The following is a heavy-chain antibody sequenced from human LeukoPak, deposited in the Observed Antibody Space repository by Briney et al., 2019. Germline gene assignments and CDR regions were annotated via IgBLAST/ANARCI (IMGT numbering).Heavy chain of an antibody. CDR1: GFTVSSNY. Sequence: GGSLRLSCAASGFTVSSNYMSWVRQAPGEGLEWVSVIYSGGSTYYADSVKGRFTISRDNSKNTLYLQMNSLRAEDTAVYYCARASLYCSGGSCYGGYYYYGMDVWGQGTTVTVSS. CDR2: IYSGGST. D-gene: IGHD2-15*01. CDR3: ARASLYCSGGSCYGGYYYYGMDV. J-gene: IGHJ6*02. V-gene: IGHV3-66*01.